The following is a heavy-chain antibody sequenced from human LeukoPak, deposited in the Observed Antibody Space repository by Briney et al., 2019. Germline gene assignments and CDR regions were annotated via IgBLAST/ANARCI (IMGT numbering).Heavy chain of an antibody. J-gene: IGHJ4*02. CDR2: IWYDGSNK. CDR3: AKFLGGYGELDY. CDR1: GCTFSSYG. D-gene: IGHD4-17*01. V-gene: IGHV3-33*06. Sequence: GGSLRLSCAASGCTFSSYGMHWVRQAPGKGLEWVAVIWYDGSNKYYADSVKGRFTISRDNSKNTLYLQMNSLRAEDTAVYYCAKFLGGYGELDYWGQGTLVTVSS.